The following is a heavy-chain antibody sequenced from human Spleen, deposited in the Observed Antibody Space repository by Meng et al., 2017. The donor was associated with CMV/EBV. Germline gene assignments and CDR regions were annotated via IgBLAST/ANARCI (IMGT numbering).Heavy chain of an antibody. J-gene: IGHJ6*02. CDR1: GYIFIGYR. CDR2: INPNSGGT. D-gene: IGHD3-3*01. Sequence: SVKVSCKASGYIFIGYRLNWVRQAPGQGLEWMGWINPNSGGTNYAQKFQARITMTRDTTISTAYMELRGLRSDDTAIYYCTIGAQRYDSTAYYFYTTDVWGQGTTVTVSS. CDR3: TIGAQRYDSTAYYFYTTDV. V-gene: IGHV1-2*02.